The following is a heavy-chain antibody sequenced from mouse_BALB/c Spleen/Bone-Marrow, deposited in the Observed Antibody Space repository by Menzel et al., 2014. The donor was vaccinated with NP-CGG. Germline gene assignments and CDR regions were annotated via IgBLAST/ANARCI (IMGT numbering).Heavy chain of an antibody. CDR2: IRNKANGYTT. V-gene: IGHV7-3*02. J-gene: IGHJ1*01. Sequence: EVKVVDSGGGLVQPGGSLRLSCATSGFAFTDYYMSWVRQPPGKALEWLGFIRNKANGYTTEYRASVKGRFTISRDNSQSILYLQMNTLRAEDSATYYCAREIINDYHWYFDVWGAGTTVTVSS. CDR1: GFAFTDYY. D-gene: IGHD2-4*01. CDR3: AREIINDYHWYFDV.